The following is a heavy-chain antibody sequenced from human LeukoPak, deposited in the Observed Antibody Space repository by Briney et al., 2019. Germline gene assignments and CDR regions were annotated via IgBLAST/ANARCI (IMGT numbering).Heavy chain of an antibody. CDR2: IDDSGNN. Sequence: SETLSLTCFVSGGSMKNSYWTWIRQAPGKGLEWIGNIDDSGNNNYSPSLKSRVTISLDTSKNRFSLRVTSVTAADTALFFCARDSSPSALPHMDVWGKGTTVTVSS. V-gene: IGHV4-59*01. D-gene: IGHD2-2*01. CDR3: ARDSSPSALPHMDV. CDR1: GGSMKNSY. J-gene: IGHJ6*03.